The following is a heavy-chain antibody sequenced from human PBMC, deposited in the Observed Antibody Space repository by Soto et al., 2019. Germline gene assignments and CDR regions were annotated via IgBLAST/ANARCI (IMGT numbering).Heavy chain of an antibody. J-gene: IGHJ4*02. CDR1: GFTFAGYA. V-gene: IGHV3-23*01. D-gene: IGHD2-2*01. CDR2: ISGSGANT. CDR3: AKRGPLGFCASTSCYAFDY. Sequence: GGSLRLSCAASGFTFAGYAMTWVRQPPGKGLEWVSSISGSGANTYYADSVKGRFTVSRDNSENTLYLQMNSLRVEDTAIYSCAKRGPLGFCASTSCYAFDYWGPGALVTVSS.